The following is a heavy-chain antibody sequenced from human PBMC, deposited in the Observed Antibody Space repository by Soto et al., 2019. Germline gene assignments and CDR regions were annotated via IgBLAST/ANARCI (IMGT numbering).Heavy chain of an antibody. D-gene: IGHD3-10*01. J-gene: IGHJ4*02. CDR2: IFSNDEK. CDR3: ALKYGSGSYYKDY. Sequence: SGPTLVNPTDPLTLTCTVSGFALSNSRMGVSWIRQPPGKALEWLAHIFSNDEKSYSTSLKSRLTISKDTSKSQVVLTMTNMDPVDTATYYCALKYGSGSYYKDYWGQGTLVTVSS. V-gene: IGHV2-26*01. CDR1: GFALSNSRMG.